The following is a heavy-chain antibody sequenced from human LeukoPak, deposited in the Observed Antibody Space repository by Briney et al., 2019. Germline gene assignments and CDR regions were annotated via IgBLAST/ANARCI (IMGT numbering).Heavy chain of an antibody. J-gene: IGHJ4*02. CDR2: IRYDGSNR. CDR1: GFTFSSYS. CDR3: AKASSNYDFWSGFDY. Sequence: GGSLRLSCAASGFTFSSYSMNWFRQAPVKGLEWVTFIRYDGSNRNYADSVKGRFTISRDNSKNTLYLQMNSLRAEDTAVYYCAKASSNYDFWSGFDYWGQGTLVTVSS. D-gene: IGHD3-3*01. V-gene: IGHV3-30*02.